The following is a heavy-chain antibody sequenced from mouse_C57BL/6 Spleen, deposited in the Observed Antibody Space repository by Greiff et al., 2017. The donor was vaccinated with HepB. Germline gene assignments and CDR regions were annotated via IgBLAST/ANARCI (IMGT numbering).Heavy chain of an antibody. D-gene: IGHD1-1*01. Sequence: VQLQQSGAELARPGASVKLSCKASGYTFTSYGISWVKQRTGQGLEWIGEIYPRSGNTYYNEKFKGKATLTADKSSSTAYMELRSLTSEDSAVYFCARYPPYYGSSWYYFDYWGQGTTLTVSS. CDR1: GYTFTSYG. J-gene: IGHJ2*01. CDR3: ARYPPYYGSSWYYFDY. CDR2: IYPRSGNT. V-gene: IGHV1-81*01.